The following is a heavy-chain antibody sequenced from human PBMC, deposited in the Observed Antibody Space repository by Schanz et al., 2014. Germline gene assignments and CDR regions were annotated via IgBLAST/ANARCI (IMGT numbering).Heavy chain of an antibody. CDR3: ARDCDDRRGYGSGYCLGDRMDV. CDR2: ISSGSSYA. CDR1: GFTVSSDH. D-gene: IGHD3-10*01. J-gene: IGHJ6*02. V-gene: IGHV3-11*05. Sequence: VQLVESGGGLVKPGGSLGLSCVVSGFTVSSDHMSWIRQAPGKGLEWVSDISSGSSYANYADSVKGRFTISRDNAKNSLYLQMNSMRAEDTAVYYCARDCDDRRGYGSGYCLGDRMDVWGQGTTVTVSS.